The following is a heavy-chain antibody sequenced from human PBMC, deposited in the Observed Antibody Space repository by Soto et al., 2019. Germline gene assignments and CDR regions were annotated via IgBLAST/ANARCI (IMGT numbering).Heavy chain of an antibody. CDR2: INHSGST. V-gene: IGHV4-34*01. D-gene: IGHD2-2*02. Sequence: PSETLSLTCAAYGGSFSAYYWSWIRQPPGKGLEWIGEINHSGSTNYNPSLKSRVTTSVDTSQNQCSLKLSSVTAADTAVYYCAISPRGYCSSTSCYRREKDRGRVYYYCMDVWGQGTTVTVSS. CDR3: AISPRGYCSSTSCYRREKDRGRVYYYCMDV. CDR1: GGSFSAYY. J-gene: IGHJ6*02.